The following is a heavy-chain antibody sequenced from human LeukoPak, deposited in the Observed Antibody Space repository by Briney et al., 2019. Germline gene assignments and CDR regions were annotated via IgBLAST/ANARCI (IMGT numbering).Heavy chain of an antibody. CDR1: GGSISSYY. D-gene: IGHD3-9*01. CDR3: ATLTGYSSESWFDP. J-gene: IGHJ5*02. CDR2: IYDSGST. V-gene: IGHV4-59*12. Sequence: SETLSLTCTVSGGSISSYYWSWIRQPPGKGLEWIGYIYDSGSTNYNPSLKSRVTISVDTSKNQFSLKVSSVTAADTAVYYCATLTGYSSESWFDPWGQGILVTVSS.